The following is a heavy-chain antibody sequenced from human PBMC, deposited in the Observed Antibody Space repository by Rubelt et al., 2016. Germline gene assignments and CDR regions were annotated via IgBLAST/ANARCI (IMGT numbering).Heavy chain of an antibody. CDR3: ARHRWAGTNLVD. CDR2: IYYSGST. J-gene: IGHJ4*02. Sequence: QLQLQESGPGLVTPSETLSLTCTVSGSSISSSSYYWGWIRQPPGKGLEWIGSIYYSGSTYYNPSLKSRVTISVDTSKNKCSLNLRFVAGAETALDYGARHRWAGTNLVDWGQGTLVTDSS. CDR1: GSSISSSSYY. D-gene: IGHD6-19*01. V-gene: IGHV4-39*01.